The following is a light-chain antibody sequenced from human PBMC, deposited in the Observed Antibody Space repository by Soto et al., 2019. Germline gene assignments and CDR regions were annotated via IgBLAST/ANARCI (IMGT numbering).Light chain of an antibody. Sequence: QLVLTQSPSASASLGASVKLTCTLSSGHSSFAIAWHQQQPESGPRFLMKINSDGSHTKGDGIPDRFSGSSFGSERYLTISSLQSEDEADYYCQTWGAGIRVFGGGTQLTVL. CDR1: SGHSSFA. V-gene: IGLV4-69*01. J-gene: IGLJ3*02. CDR3: QTWGAGIRV. CDR2: INSDGSH.